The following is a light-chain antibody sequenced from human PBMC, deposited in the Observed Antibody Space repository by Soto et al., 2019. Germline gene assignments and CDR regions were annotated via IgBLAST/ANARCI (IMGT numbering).Light chain of an antibody. CDR3: MQGTKWPPT. CDR2: RAS. Sequence: DVVMTQSPPSLPVTLGQPASISCRSSQSIVYSDGQAYLSWYQQRPGQSPRRLIYRASNQDSGVPDRFSGSGSGTDFTLQIDRVEAEDVGIYYCMQGTKWPPTFGRGTRVEIK. J-gene: IGKJ1*01. CDR1: QSIVYSDGQAY. V-gene: IGKV2-30*01.